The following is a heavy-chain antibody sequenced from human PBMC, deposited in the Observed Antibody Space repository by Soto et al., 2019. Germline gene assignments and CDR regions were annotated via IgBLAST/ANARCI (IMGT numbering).Heavy chain of an antibody. V-gene: IGHV3-23*01. J-gene: IGHJ6*02. CDR3: AKDGGDILTGYYIAYYYYYGMDV. Sequence: GGSLRLSCAASGFTFSSYAMSWVRQAPGKGLEWVSAISGSGGSTYYADSVKGRFTISRDNSKNTLYLQMNSLRAEDTAVYYCAKDGGDILTGYYIAYYYYYGMDVWGQGTTVTVSS. CDR1: GFTFSSYA. CDR2: ISGSGGST. D-gene: IGHD3-9*01.